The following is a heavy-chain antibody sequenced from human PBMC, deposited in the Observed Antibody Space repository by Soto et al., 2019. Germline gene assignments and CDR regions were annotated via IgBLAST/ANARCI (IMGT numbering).Heavy chain of an antibody. J-gene: IGHJ4*02. CDR2: ISGSGGST. D-gene: IGHD3-9*01. V-gene: IGHV3-23*01. CDR3: AKDAGPVTFWSGYYAWGDILTGYYFDY. CDR1: GFTFSSYA. Sequence: GGSLRLSCAASGFTFSSYAMSWVRQAPGKGLEWVSAISGSGGSTYYADSVKGRFTISRDNSKNTLYLQMNSLRAEDTAVYYCAKDAGPVTFWSGYYAWGDILTGYYFDYWGQGTLVTVSS.